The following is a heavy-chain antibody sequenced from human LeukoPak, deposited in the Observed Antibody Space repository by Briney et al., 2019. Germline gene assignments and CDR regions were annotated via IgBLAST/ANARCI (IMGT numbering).Heavy chain of an antibody. CDR1: GFTFSSYA. CDR2: ISGSGDST. J-gene: IGHJ1*01. Sequence: GGSLRLSCVASGFTFSSYAMSWGRQAPGKGLEWVSGISGSGDSTYYADSVKGRFTISRDNPKNTLYLQMNSLRAEDTAVYYCAKDPRYCSGGSCLLGYFQHWGQGTLVTVSS. CDR3: AKDPRYCSGGSCLLGYFQH. V-gene: IGHV3-23*01. D-gene: IGHD2-15*01.